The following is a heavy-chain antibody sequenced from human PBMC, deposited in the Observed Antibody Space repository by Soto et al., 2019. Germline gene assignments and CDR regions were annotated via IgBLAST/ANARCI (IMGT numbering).Heavy chain of an antibody. V-gene: IGHV3-74*01. J-gene: IGHJ4*02. CDR3: AIAVAGTVFDY. CDR2: INSDGGST. Sequence: VQLVESGGGLVQPGGSLRLSCATSGFTFSSYWIHWVRQAPGKGLVWVSRINSDGGSTSYADSVKGRFIISRDNAKNTLYLQMSSLRAEDTAVYYCAIAVAGTVFDYWGQGTLVTVSS. CDR1: GFTFSSYW. D-gene: IGHD6-19*01.